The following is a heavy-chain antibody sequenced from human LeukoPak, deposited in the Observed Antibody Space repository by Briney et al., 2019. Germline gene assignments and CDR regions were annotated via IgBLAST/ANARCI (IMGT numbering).Heavy chain of an antibody. J-gene: IGHJ4*02. D-gene: IGHD6-6*01. CDR3: APLAARRDY. V-gene: IGHV3-30-3*01. CDR1: GFTFSSYA. Sequence: GRSLRLSCAASGFTFSSYAMHWVRQAPGKGLEWVAVISYDGSNKYYADSVKGRFTISRDNSKNTLYLQMNSLRAEDTAVYYCAPLAARRDYWGQGTLVTVSS. CDR2: ISYDGSNK.